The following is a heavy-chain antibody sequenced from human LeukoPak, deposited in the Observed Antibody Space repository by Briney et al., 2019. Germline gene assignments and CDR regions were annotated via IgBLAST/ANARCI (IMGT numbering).Heavy chain of an antibody. Sequence: SETLSLTCTVSGGSISSSSCYWGWIRQPPGKGLEWIGSIYYSGSTYYNPSLKSRVTISVDPSKNQFSLKLTSVTAADTAVYYCAREGCSSTSCHGVPDYWGQGTLVTVSS. CDR3: AREGCSSTSCHGVPDY. CDR2: IYYSGST. CDR1: GGSISSSSCY. D-gene: IGHD2-2*01. J-gene: IGHJ4*02. V-gene: IGHV4-39*02.